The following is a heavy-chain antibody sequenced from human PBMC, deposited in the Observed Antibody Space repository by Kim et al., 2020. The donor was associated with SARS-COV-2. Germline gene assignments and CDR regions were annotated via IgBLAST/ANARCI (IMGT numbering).Heavy chain of an antibody. D-gene: IGHD3-3*01. CDR3: ARDFIDRDGNNFLAMAFDI. CDR1: GGTFSNYA. Sequence: SVKVSCKTSGGTFSNYAINWVRQAPGQGLEWVGGIIPVLGTANNAQKFQGRVTITADEFTSTVYMELSSLRSEDTAVYYCARDFIDRDGNNFLAMAFDIWGQGTMVTVSS. V-gene: IGHV1-69*13. CDR2: IIPVLGTA. J-gene: IGHJ3*02.